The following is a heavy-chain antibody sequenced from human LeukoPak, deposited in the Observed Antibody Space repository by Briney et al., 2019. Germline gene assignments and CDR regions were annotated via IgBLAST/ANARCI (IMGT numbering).Heavy chain of an antibody. CDR3: ARGKAGIAAADLYYFDY. CDR1: GFTFSSYA. J-gene: IGHJ4*02. D-gene: IGHD6-13*01. V-gene: IGHV3-30-3*01. CDR2: ISFDESNK. Sequence: GGSLRLSCAASGFTFSSYAIHWVRQAPGKGLEWVAVISFDESNKYYADSVKGRFTISRDNSKNTLYLQMNSLRAEDTAVYYCARGKAGIAAADLYYFDYWGQGTLVTVSS.